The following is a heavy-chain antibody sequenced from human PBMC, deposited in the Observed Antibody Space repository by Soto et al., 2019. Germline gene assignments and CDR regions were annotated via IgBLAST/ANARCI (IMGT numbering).Heavy chain of an antibody. V-gene: IGHV1-8*01. CDR1: GYTFTSYD. J-gene: IGHJ4*02. D-gene: IGHD6-13*01. Sequence: QVQLVQSGAEVKKPGASVKVSCKASGYTFTSYDINWVRQATGQGLEWMGWMNPNSGNTGYAQKFQGRVTMTRNTSISTAYMAMSSLRSEDTAVYYCAREHSSSWRFDYWGQGTLVTVSS. CDR3: AREHSSSWRFDY. CDR2: MNPNSGNT.